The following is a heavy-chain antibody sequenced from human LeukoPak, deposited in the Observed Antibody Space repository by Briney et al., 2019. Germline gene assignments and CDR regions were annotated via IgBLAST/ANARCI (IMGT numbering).Heavy chain of an antibody. CDR2: IIPLFGTA. D-gene: IGHD2-15*01. V-gene: IGHV1-69*05. CDR1: GGTLSSYA. CDR3: ARVFLDTAMVNHCSGGSCYLTGAFDI. Sequence: SVKVSCKAFGGTLSSYAISWVRQAPGQGLVWRGGIIPLFGTANCAHKFQGRVTIATVESTGPAYMELSSLRSEDTAVYYCARVFLDTAMVNHCSGGSCYLTGAFDIWGQGTMVTVSA. J-gene: IGHJ3*02.